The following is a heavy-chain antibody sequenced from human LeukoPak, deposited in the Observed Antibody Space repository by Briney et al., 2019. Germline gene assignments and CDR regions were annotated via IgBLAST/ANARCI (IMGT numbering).Heavy chain of an antibody. J-gene: IGHJ4*02. CDR2: ISSGSTYI. CDR3: ARESAY. V-gene: IGHV3-21*01. CDR1: GLTFSTYS. Sequence: KTGGSLRLSXAASGLTFSTYSMNWVRQAPGKGLEWVSSISSGSTYIYYADSVEGRFTISRDNAKNSLYLQMYSLRAEDTAVYYCARESAYWGQGTLVTVSS.